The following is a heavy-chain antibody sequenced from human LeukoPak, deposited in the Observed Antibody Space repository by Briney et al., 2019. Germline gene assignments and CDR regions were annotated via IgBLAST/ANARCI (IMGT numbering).Heavy chain of an antibody. J-gene: IGHJ4*02. CDR3: AKGGIYSSSSTFDYFDS. D-gene: IGHD6-6*01. CDR2: ISYDGSNK. Sequence: PGRSLRLSCAASGFTFSSYAMHWVRQAPGKGLEWVAVISYDGSNKYYADSVKGRFTISRDNSKNTLYLQMNSLRAEDMALYYCAKGGIYSSSSTFDYFDSWGQGTLVTVSS. CDR1: GFTFSSYA. V-gene: IGHV3-30*04.